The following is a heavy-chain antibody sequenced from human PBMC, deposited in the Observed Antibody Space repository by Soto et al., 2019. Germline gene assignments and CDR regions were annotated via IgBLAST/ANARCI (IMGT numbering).Heavy chain of an antibody. CDR1: GGSISSGDYY. CDR2: IHYSGST. J-gene: IGHJ4*02. CDR3: ASNSYVVTFFEY. Sequence: QVQLQESGPGLVKPSQTLSLTCTVSGGSISSGDYYCRWIRQPPGKGLEWIGYIHYSGSTYYNPSLKSLVTMSVYVSKGQVSLKLSSVTAADTAVYYCASNSYVVTFFEYWGQGTLVTGSS. V-gene: IGHV4-30-4*01. D-gene: IGHD5-18*01.